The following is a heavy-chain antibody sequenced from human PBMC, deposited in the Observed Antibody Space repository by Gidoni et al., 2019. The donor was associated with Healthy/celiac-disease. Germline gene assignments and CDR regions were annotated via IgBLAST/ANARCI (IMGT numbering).Heavy chain of an antibody. V-gene: IGHV3-48*01. Sequence: EVQLVESGGGLVQPGGSLRLSGAAAGFTFSSYSMNWVRQAPGKGLEWVSYISSSSSTIYYADSVKGRFTISRDNAKNSLYLQMNSLRAEDTAVYYCARDWERGLDYWGQGTLVTVSS. CDR1: GFTFSSYS. CDR2: ISSSSSTI. J-gene: IGHJ4*02. D-gene: IGHD1-1*01. CDR3: ARDWERGLDY.